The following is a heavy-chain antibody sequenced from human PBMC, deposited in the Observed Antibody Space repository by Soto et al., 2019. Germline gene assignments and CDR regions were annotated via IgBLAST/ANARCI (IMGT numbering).Heavy chain of an antibody. Sequence: ESLKISCKGSGYSFTSYCIGSVCQMPWQGQEWMGIIYPGDSDTRYSPSFQGQVTISADKSISTAYLQWSSLKASDTAMYYCPRRGPAGTTINYYSGMDVWGQGTTVTVSS. V-gene: IGHV5-51*01. CDR1: GYSFTSYC. J-gene: IGHJ6*02. CDR2: IYPGDSDT. D-gene: IGHD1-7*01. CDR3: PRRGPAGTTINYYSGMDV.